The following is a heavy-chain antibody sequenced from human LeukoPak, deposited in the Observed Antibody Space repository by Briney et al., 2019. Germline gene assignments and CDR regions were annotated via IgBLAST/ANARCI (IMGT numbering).Heavy chain of an antibody. Sequence: PGGSLRLSCAASGFTFTTYWMTWVRQAPGKGLEWVANISGDGSHKNYLDSVKGRFTISRDNTKNSVYLQMNSLRAEDTAVYYCAKLRSGWVVAASDYWGQGTLVTVSS. CDR1: GFTFTTYW. V-gene: IGHV3-7*03. D-gene: IGHD2-15*01. J-gene: IGHJ4*02. CDR2: ISGDGSHK. CDR3: AKLRSGWVVAASDY.